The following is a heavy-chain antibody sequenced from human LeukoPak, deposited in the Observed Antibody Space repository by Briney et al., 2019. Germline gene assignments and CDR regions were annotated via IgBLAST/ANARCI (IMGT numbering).Heavy chain of an antibody. CDR2: INHSGST. J-gene: IGHJ5*02. Sequence: SETLSLTCAVYGGSFSGYYWSWIRQPPGKGLEWIGEINHSGSTNYNPSLKSRVTISVDTSKNQFSLKLSSVTAADTAVYYCARGLTYCSGGSCYFNSFDPWGQGTLVTVSS. D-gene: IGHD2-15*01. CDR1: GGSFSGYY. V-gene: IGHV4-34*01. CDR3: ARGLTYCSGGSCYFNSFDP.